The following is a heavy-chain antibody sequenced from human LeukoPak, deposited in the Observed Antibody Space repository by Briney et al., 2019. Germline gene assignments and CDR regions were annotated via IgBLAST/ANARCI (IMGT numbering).Heavy chain of an antibody. CDR1: GFTFSSYG. Sequence: QTGGSLRLSCAASGFTFSSYGMHWVRQAPGKGLEWGAVISYDGSNKYYADSVKGRFTISRDNSKNTLYLQMNSLRAEDTAVYYCAKDPIFDYWGQGTLVTVSS. V-gene: IGHV3-30*18. J-gene: IGHJ4*02. CDR3: AKDPIFDY. CDR2: ISYDGSNK.